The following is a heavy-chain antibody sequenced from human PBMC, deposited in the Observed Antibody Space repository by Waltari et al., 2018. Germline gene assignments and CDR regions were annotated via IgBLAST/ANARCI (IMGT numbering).Heavy chain of an antibody. CDR2: ISYSGST. CDR3: ARGGSTSESFDV. CDR1: GGSISSYY. Sequence: QLQLQESGPGLVKPSETLSLTCTVSGGSISSYYWSWIRQSPGKGLEWIWYISYSGSTNYHPSLKSRVAISVDTSKNEVSLKVAYGTPVDTAIYYCARGGSTSESFDVWGQGTMVTVSS. V-gene: IGHV4-59*01. J-gene: IGHJ3*01. D-gene: IGHD3-10*01.